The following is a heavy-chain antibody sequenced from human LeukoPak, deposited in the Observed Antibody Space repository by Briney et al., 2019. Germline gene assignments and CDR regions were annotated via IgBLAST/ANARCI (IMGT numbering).Heavy chain of an antibody. Sequence: PSETLSLTCAVYGGSFSGYYWSWIRQPPGKGLEWIGEINHSGSTYYNPSLKSRVTISVDTSKNQFSLKLSSVTAADTAVYYCARGFFGQLLSRFRAFDIWGQGTMVTVSS. CDR1: GGSFSGYY. CDR3: ARGFFGQLLSRFRAFDI. V-gene: IGHV4-34*01. J-gene: IGHJ3*02. D-gene: IGHD2-2*01. CDR2: INHSGST.